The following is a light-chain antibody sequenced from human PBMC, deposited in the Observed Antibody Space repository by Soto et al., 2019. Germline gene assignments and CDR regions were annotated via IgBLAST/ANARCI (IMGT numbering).Light chain of an antibody. CDR3: CSYVGATNYV. Sequence: QSVLTQPASVSGSPGQSITISYTGTSSTVGGFNVVSWYQQHPGKAPKVIIYEGIKRPSGVSNRFSGSNSGSTASLTISGLQAEDEADYYCCSYVGATNYVFGNGTKVTV. CDR1: SSTVGGFNV. CDR2: EGI. J-gene: IGLJ1*01. V-gene: IGLV2-23*01.